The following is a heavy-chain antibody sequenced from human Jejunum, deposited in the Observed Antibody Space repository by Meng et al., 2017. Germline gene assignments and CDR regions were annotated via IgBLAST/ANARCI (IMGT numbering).Heavy chain of an antibody. CDR1: GGSITSSNW. CDR2: IFHSGST. CDR3: ARFDISTAGRGDY. J-gene: IGHJ4*02. D-gene: IGHD6-13*01. Sequence: QGQLQDSGAGQVKPSGTLSRTCAVSGGSITSSNWGSWVRQPPGKGLEWIGEIFHSGSTNYNPPLKSRVTISVDKSKNQFSLKVTSVTAADTATYYCARFDISTAGRGDYWGQGILVTVSS. V-gene: IGHV4-4*02.